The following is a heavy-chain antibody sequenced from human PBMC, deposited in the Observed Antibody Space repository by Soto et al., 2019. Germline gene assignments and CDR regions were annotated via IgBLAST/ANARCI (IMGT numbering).Heavy chain of an antibody. J-gene: IGHJ4*02. CDR3: ARGYFYY. CDR2: INPNSGGT. Sequence: QVQLVQSGAEVKKPGASVKFSCKTSGYTFTGYYINWVRQAPGQGLEWMGWINPNSGGTNYAQKFQGRVTMTRDTSISTAYMEVSSLRSDDTAVYFCARGYFYYRGQGTLVTVSS. CDR1: GYTFTGYY. V-gene: IGHV1-2*02.